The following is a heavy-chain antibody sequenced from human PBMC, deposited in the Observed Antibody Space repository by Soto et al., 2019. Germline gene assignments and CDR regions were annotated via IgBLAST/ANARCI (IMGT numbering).Heavy chain of an antibody. CDR2: RNPNSGDT. J-gene: IGHJ6*02. CDR1: FTSYD. D-gene: IGHD2-21*02. Sequence: QVQLVQSGAEVKKPGASVKVSCTFTSYDINWVRQPAGLGPEWKAWRNPNSGDTRYAQKFQGRVTMTRDTFKFTAYRELSKLRSEDTAVYYCARVPVSGDWRFSSDYRDVWDQGPTFTVSS. V-gene: IGHV1-8*01. CDR3: ARVPVSGDWRFSSDYRDV.